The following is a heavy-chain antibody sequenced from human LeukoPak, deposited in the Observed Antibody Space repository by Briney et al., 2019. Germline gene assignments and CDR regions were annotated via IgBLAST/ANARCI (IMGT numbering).Heavy chain of an antibody. Sequence: SETLSLTCTVSGGSISSSTYYWGWIRQPPGKGLEWIGTMSNSGSTYYNPSLKSRVTISGDTSKNQFSLILSSVTAADTAVYYCARLNYYGSGRTSVDYWGQGTLVTVSS. J-gene: IGHJ4*02. V-gene: IGHV4-39*01. D-gene: IGHD3-10*01. CDR3: ARLNYYGSGRTSVDY. CDR2: MSNSGST. CDR1: GGSISSSTYY.